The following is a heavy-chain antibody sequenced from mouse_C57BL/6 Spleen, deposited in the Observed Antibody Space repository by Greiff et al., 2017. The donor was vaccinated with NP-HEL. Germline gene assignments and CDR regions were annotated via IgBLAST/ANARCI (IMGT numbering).Heavy chain of an antibody. D-gene: IGHD4-1*01. CDR3: ASLWDGGFDY. CDR1: GYAFSSYW. J-gene: IGHJ2*01. Sequence: VKLVESGAELVKPGASVKISCKASGYAFSSYWMNWVKQRPGKGLEWIGQIYPGDGDTNYNGKFKGKATLTADKSSSTAYMQLSSLTSEDSAVYFCASLWDGGFDYWGQGTTLTVSS. V-gene: IGHV1-80*01. CDR2: IYPGDGDT.